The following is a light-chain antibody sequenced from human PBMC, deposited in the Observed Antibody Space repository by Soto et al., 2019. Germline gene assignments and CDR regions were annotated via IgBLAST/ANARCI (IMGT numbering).Light chain of an antibody. Sequence: EIVMTQSPATLSVSPGERATLSCRASQSVSSNLAWYQQKPGQAPRLLIYGASTRATGIPARFSGSGSGTEFTLTISSLQSEDFATYYCQQSFSTVFTFGPGTKVEIK. CDR1: QSVSSN. CDR2: GAS. V-gene: IGKV3-15*01. J-gene: IGKJ3*01. CDR3: QQSFSTVFT.